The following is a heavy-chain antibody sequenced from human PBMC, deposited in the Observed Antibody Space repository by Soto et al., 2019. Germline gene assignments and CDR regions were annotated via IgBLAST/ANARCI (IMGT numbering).Heavy chain of an antibody. CDR2: ISDDGSTT. CDR3: TRGHRVSSTGTGDH. V-gene: IGHV3-74*01. D-gene: IGHD1-1*01. Sequence: GWSLRLSCEVSGFTFSAYWMHWVRQVPGKGLIWVSRISDDGSTTTYADSVKGRFTISRDNAKNTLYLQMNSLRADDTGLYYCTRGHRVSSTGTGDHWGQGTLVTVSS. CDR1: GFTFSAYW. J-gene: IGHJ4*02.